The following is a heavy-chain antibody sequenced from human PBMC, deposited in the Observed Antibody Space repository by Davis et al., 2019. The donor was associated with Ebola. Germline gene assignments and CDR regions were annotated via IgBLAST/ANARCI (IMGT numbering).Heavy chain of an antibody. Sequence: ASSVTVSCKASGRTFTGYYMHWVRQAPGQGLEWMGCINPNSGCTNYAQKFQGWVTMTRDTSISTAYMELSRLRSDDTAVYYCARGGSYASSGYYYHYYYGMDVWGQGTTVTVSS. CDR3: ARGGSYASSGYYYHYYYGMDV. J-gene: IGHJ6*02. D-gene: IGHD3-22*01. CDR1: GRTFTGYY. CDR2: INPNSGCT. V-gene: IGHV1-2*04.